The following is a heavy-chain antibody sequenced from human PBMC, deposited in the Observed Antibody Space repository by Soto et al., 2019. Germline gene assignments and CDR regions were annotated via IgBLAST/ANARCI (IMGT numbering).Heavy chain of an antibody. Sequence: ASVKASCKASGGTFSSYAISWVRQAPGQGLEWMGGIIPIFGTANYAQKFQGRVTITADESTSTAYMELSSLRSEDTAVYYCARGSIVVVVAATFGDYYGMDVWGQGTTVTVSS. J-gene: IGHJ6*02. V-gene: IGHV1-69*13. CDR3: ARGSIVVVVAATFGDYYGMDV. CDR1: GGTFSSYA. CDR2: IIPIFGTA. D-gene: IGHD2-15*01.